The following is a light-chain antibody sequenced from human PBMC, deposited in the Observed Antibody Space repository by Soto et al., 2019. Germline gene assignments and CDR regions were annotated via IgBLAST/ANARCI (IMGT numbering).Light chain of an antibody. Sequence: EIVLTQSPGTLSLSPGERATLSCRASQSVSSSYLAWYQQKPGQAPRLLIYGASSRATGIPDRFSGSGSGTDLTLTISRLEPEDFEVYSCQQYGSSPQVTFGPGTKVDIK. V-gene: IGKV3-20*01. CDR3: QQYGSSPQVT. J-gene: IGKJ3*01. CDR2: GAS. CDR1: QSVSSSY.